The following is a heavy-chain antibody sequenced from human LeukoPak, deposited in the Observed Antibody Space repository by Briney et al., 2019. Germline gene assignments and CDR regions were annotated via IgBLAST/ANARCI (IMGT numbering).Heavy chain of an antibody. CDR2: ISYDGSNK. CDR3: ARDLRSSGSYSYYYYYGMDV. J-gene: IGHJ6*02. V-gene: IGHV3-30*04. Sequence: PGGSLRLSCAASGFTFSSYAMHWVRQAPGKGLEWVAVISYDGSNKYYADSVKGRFTISRDNSKNTLYLQMNSLRAEDTAVYYCARDLRSSGSYSYYYYYGMDVWGQGTTVTVSS. CDR1: GFTFSSYA. D-gene: IGHD1-26*01.